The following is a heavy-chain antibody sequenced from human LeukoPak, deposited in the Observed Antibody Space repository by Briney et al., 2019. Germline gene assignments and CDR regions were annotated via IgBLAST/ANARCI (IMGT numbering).Heavy chain of an antibody. D-gene: IGHD3-10*01. Sequence: GRSLRLSCAASGFTFSNYAMHWVRQAPGKGLEWAAVISYDGRNKYYADSVKGRFTISRDNSKNTLYLQMNSLRAEDTAMYYCASGAYGSGSYYSNFDYWGQGTLATVSS. CDR3: ASGAYGSGSYYSNFDY. CDR1: GFTFSNYA. CDR2: ISYDGRNK. J-gene: IGHJ4*02. V-gene: IGHV3-30-3*01.